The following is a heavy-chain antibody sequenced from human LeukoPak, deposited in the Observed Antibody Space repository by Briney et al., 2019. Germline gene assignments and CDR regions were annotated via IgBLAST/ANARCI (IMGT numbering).Heavy chain of an antibody. CDR3: ARWRSSPQYYFDY. V-gene: IGHV3-23*01. J-gene: IGHJ4*02. CDR2: ISGSGGST. D-gene: IGHD6-13*01. CDR1: GFTFSSYA. Sequence: PGGSLRLSCAASGFTFSSYAMSWVRQAPGKGLEWVSAISGSGGSTYYADSVKGRFTISRDNSKNTLYLQMNSLRAEDTAVYYCARWRSSPQYYFDYWGQGTLVTVSS.